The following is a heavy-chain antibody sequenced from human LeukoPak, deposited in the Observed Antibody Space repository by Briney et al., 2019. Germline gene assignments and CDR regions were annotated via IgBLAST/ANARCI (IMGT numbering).Heavy chain of an antibody. CDR1: GFTFNNYA. V-gene: IGHV3-23*01. D-gene: IGHD3-3*01. CDR2: ISGTGGST. J-gene: IGHJ1*01. CDR3: AQAEKRESGHRFQH. Sequence: GGSLRLSCAASGFTFNNYAMNSVRQGPGEGLQWVSSISGTGGSTYYADSVKGRFTISRDNSKNTLYLQMNSLRADDTAVYYCAQAEKRESGHRFQHWGQGILVTVSS.